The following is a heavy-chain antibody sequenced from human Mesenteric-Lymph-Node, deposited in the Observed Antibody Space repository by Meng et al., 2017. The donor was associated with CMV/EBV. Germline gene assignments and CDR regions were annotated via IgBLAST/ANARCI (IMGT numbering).Heavy chain of an antibody. CDR2: IKQDGSEK. CDR3: ASDGAVPYSNYPTYYFDY. CDR1: GFTFSSYW. V-gene: IGHV3-7*01. D-gene: IGHD4-11*01. J-gene: IGHJ4*02. Sequence: GESLKISCAASGFTFSSYWMSWVRQAPGKGLEWVANIKQDGSEKYYVDSVKGRFTISRDNAKNSLYLQMNSLRAEDTAVYYCASDGAVPYSNYPTYYFDYWGQGTLVTVSS.